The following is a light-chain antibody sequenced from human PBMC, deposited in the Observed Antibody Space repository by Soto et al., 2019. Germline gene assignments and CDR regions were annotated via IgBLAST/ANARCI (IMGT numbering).Light chain of an antibody. CDR3: GTWDSSLSVVV. CDR2: DNS. Sequence: QSALTQPPSVSAAPGQNVTISCAGSNSNIGNNFVSWYQQFPGTSPKFLIYDNSKRPSGIPDRFSGSRSGTSATLGITGLQTGDEADYYCGTWDSSLSVVVFGGGTKLTVL. J-gene: IGLJ2*01. CDR1: NSNIGNNF. V-gene: IGLV1-51*01.